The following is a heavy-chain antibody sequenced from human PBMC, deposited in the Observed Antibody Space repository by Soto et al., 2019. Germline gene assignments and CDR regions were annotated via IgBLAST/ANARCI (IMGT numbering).Heavy chain of an antibody. D-gene: IGHD6-13*01. CDR3: ARQEYSTTWYLRY. CDR2: ISGSGDAT. Sequence: GSLRLSCAASGFTFSAYAMSWVRQAPGKGLEWVSLISGSGDATYYADSVKGRFTISRDNSKNTLYLQMNSLRAEDTAVYYCARQEYSTTWYLRYWGQGTLVTVSS. CDR1: GFTFSAYA. J-gene: IGHJ4*02. V-gene: IGHV3-23*01.